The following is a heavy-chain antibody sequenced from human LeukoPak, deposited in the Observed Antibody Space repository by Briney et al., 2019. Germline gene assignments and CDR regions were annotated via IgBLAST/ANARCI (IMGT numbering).Heavy chain of an antibody. CDR3: AQSSGWYPLFDY. CDR1: GFTFSSYA. D-gene: IGHD6-19*01. CDR2: ISYDGSNK. V-gene: IGHV3-30-3*01. Sequence: PGGSLRLSCAASGFTFSSYAMHWVRQAPGKGLEWVAVISYDGSNKYYADSVKGRFTISRDDAKNSLYLQMNSLRAEDTAVYYCAQSSGWYPLFDYWGQGTLVTVSS. J-gene: IGHJ4*02.